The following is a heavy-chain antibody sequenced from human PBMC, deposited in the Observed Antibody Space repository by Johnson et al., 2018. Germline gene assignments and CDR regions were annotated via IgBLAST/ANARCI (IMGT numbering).Heavy chain of an antibody. Sequence: VQLVESGGGVVQPGRSLRLSCAASGFTFSPYAMFWVRQAPGKGLEWVAVIGYDGGNKYYADSVKGRFTISRDNSKKTRFSQMNSRRAEETAVYYGANAPGVDPYEGFDTWGQGTMVTVSS. J-gene: IGHJ3*02. V-gene: IGHV3-30*18. CDR2: IGYDGGNK. CDR1: GFTFSPYA. CDR3: ANAPGVDPYEGFDT. D-gene: IGHD3-22*01.